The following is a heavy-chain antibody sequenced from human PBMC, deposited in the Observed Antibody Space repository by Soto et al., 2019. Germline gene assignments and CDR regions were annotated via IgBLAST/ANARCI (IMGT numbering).Heavy chain of an antibody. D-gene: IGHD2-15*01. J-gene: IGHJ5*02. CDR1: GFTFSSYA. CDR2: ISGSGGST. CDR3: AKAACSGGSCSNCFDP. Sequence: GGSLRLSCAASGFTFSSYAMSWVRQAPGKGLEWVSAISGSGGSTYYADSVKGRFTISRDNFKNTLYLQMNSLRAEDTAVYYCAKAACSGGSCSNCFDPWGQGTLVTVSS. V-gene: IGHV3-23*01.